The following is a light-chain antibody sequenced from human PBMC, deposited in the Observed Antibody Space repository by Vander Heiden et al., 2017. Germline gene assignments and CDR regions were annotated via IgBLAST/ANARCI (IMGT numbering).Light chain of an antibody. V-gene: IGKV1-39*01. CDR2: AAS. J-gene: IGKJ2*01. CDR3: QQSYSTPDT. CDR1: QSISSY. Sequence: DIQMTQSPSPLSASVGDRVTITCRASQSISSYLNWYQQKPGKAPKLLIYAASSLQSGVPSRFSGSGSGTDFTLTISILQPEDFATYYCQQSYSTPDTFGQGTRLEIK.